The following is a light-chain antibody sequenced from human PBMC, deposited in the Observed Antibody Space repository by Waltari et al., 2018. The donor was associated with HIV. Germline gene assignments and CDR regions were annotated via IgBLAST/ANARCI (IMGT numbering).Light chain of an antibody. J-gene: IGKJ3*01. Sequence: ETVITQSPGALSVSPGERVTLPCRASQNVSTNLAWYQQKPGQPPRLLIYGASARATDGPASFSGSGSGTEFNLSIAALRSEDLAVYFCQQYNSWPLTFGPGSKVNIK. CDR1: QNVSTN. CDR3: QQYNSWPLT. CDR2: GAS. V-gene: IGKV3-15*01.